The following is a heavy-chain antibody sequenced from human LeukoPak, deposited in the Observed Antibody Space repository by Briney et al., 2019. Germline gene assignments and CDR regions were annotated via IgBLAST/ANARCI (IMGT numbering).Heavy chain of an antibody. Sequence: GSLRLSCAASEFTFSSYAMSWVRQAPGKGLEWVSAISGSGGSTYYADSVKGRFTISRDNAKNSLYLQMNSLRAEDTAVYYCARVGLYGDYFDYWGQGTLVTVSS. V-gene: IGHV3-23*01. CDR2: ISGSGGST. CDR1: EFTFSSYA. CDR3: ARVGLYGDYFDY. D-gene: IGHD4-17*01. J-gene: IGHJ4*02.